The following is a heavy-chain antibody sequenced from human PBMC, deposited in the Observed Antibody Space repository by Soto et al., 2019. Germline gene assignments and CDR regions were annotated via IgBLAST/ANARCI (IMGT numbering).Heavy chain of an antibody. CDR1: GDSVSSNSAA. CDR3: AGTSSLRWYYMVV. Sequence: PSQTLSLTCAISGDSVSSNSAAWNWIRQSPSRGLEWLGRTYYRSRWYNDYAVSVRSRITVNADTSKNQFSLHLNSVTPEDTAVYYRAGTSSLRWYYMVVWDKETMLNVSS. V-gene: IGHV6-1*01. J-gene: IGHJ6*03. D-gene: IGHD1-7*01. CDR2: TYYRSRWYN.